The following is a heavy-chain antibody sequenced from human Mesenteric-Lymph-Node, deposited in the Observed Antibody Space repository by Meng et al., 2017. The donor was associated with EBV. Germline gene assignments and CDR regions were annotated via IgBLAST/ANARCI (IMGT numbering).Heavy chain of an antibody. V-gene: IGHV4-39*01. D-gene: IGHD3/OR15-3a*01. CDR3: VRSRGWTQVEWFDP. Sequence: QLQLQEAGSRLLKPSGTLSLTCTVSGGSISTTNYYWSWVRQPPGKGLEWLGGIYYSGITYYNPSLTSRVDLSVDTSKNRFSLKLFSLTTEDTAVYFCVRSRGWTQVEWFDPWGPGILVTVSS. CDR2: IYYSGIT. CDR1: GGSISTTNYY. J-gene: IGHJ5*02.